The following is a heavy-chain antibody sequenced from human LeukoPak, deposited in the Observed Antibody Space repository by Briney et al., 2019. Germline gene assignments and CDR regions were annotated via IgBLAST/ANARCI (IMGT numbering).Heavy chain of an antibody. CDR2: INPNSGGT. CDR1: GYTFTGYY. D-gene: IGHD2-2*01. Sequence: ASVKVSCKASGYTFTGYYMHWVRQAPGQGLEWMGWINPNSGGTNYAQKFQGRVTMTRDTSISTAYMELSRLRSDDTAVYYCARDSLYCSSTSCYWFVRLNWFDPWGQGTLVTVSS. J-gene: IGHJ5*02. CDR3: ARDSLYCSSTSCYWFVRLNWFDP. V-gene: IGHV1-2*02.